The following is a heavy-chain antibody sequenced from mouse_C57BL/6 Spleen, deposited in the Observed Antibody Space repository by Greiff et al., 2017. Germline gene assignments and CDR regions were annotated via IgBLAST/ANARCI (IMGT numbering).Heavy chain of an antibody. CDR2: ISSGGDYI. Sequence: EVKLMESGEGLVKPGGSLKLSCAASGFTFSSYAMSWVRQTPEKRLEWVAYISSGGDYIYYAATVKGLFTISRDTARNTLYLQMSMIKSEDTAMYYWTRGGDGNEVYYAMDYWGQGTSVTVSS. CDR3: TRGGDGNEVYYAMDY. V-gene: IGHV5-9-1*02. CDR1: GFTFSSYA. D-gene: IGHD2-1*01. J-gene: IGHJ4*01.